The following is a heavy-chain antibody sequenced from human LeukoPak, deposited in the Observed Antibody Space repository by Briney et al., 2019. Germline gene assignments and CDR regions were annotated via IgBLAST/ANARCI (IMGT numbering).Heavy chain of an antibody. CDR2: IIPIIGIT. V-gene: IGHV1-69*04. Sequence: VKVSCKASGDTFTNYGFSWVRQAPGQGLEWMGRIIPIIGITNYTQKFQGRLTLTGDASTSTAYMELSSLSSEDTAVYYCARVSTYHDSLTGYYEPFAYWGQGTVVAVSS. CDR3: ARVSTYHDSLTGYYEPFAY. CDR1: GDTFTNYG. D-gene: IGHD3-9*01. J-gene: IGHJ4*02.